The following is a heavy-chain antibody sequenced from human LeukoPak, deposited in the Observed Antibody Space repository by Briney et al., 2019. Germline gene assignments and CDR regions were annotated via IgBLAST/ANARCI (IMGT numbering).Heavy chain of an antibody. V-gene: IGHV1-2*04. CDR3: ARAHPYYYYYGMDV. CDR2: INPNSGGT. Sequence: ASVKVSCKASGYTFTGYYMHWVRQAPGQGLEWMGWINPNSGGTNYAQKFQGWVTMTRDTSISTAYMELSRLRSDDTAVYYCARAHPYYYYYGMDVWGQGTTVTVSS. CDR1: GYTFTGYY. J-gene: IGHJ6*02.